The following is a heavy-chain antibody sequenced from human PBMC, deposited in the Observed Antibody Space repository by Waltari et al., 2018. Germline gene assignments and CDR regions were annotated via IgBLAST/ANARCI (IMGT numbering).Heavy chain of an antibody. D-gene: IGHD5-12*01. V-gene: IGHV3-30-3*01. CDR1: GVTFHNYD. CDR2: ISLDSNNK. Sequence: QVDLVESGGGVVQPGRSLRLSCAASGVTFHNYDMHWVRQARGKGREWVGAISLDSNNKYYPDSVKGRFTISRDNSKNMLYLEMNSLGTEDTALYYCASVADTGYKTNWGQGTLVTVSS. J-gene: IGHJ4*02. CDR3: ASVADTGYKTN.